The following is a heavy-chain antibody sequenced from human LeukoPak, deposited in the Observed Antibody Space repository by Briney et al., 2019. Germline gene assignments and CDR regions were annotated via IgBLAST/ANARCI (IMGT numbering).Heavy chain of an antibody. CDR3: AKDRGLWFGERYFDL. J-gene: IGHJ2*01. Sequence: GGSLRLSCAASGFTFDDYAMHWVRQAPGKGLEWVSGISWNSGSIGYADSVKGRFTISRDNAKNSLYLQMNSLRAEDTALYYCAKDRGLWFGERYFDLWGRGTLVTVSS. CDR2: ISWNSGSI. CDR1: GFTFDDYA. V-gene: IGHV3-9*01. D-gene: IGHD3-10*01.